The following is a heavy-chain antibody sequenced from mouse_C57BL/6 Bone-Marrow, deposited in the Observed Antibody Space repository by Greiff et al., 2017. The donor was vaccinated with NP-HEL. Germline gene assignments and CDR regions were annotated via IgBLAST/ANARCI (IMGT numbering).Heavy chain of an antibody. Sequence: QVQLKESGPELVKPGASVKLSCKASGYTFTSYDINWVKQRPGQGLEWIGWIYPRDGSTKYNEKFKGKATLTVDTSSSTAYMELHSLTSEDSAVYFCARDRYYGSSYYFDYWGQGTTLTVSS. D-gene: IGHD1-1*01. V-gene: IGHV1-85*01. CDR1: GYTFTSYD. CDR3: ARDRYYGSSYYFDY. J-gene: IGHJ2*01. CDR2: IYPRDGST.